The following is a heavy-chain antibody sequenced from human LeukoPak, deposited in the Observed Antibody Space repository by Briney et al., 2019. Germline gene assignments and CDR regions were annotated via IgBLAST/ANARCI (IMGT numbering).Heavy chain of an antibody. Sequence: SETLSLTCGVSGGSLSFYYWSWIRQSPGKGLEWIAEISQNGDSNYNMSLKSRVTISLDKSKNQVSLKLNSVTAADTAVYYCARTRYYYNSRSYGAPYYFDYWGQGTLVTVSS. J-gene: IGHJ4*02. CDR3: ARTRYYYNSRSYGAPYYFDY. D-gene: IGHD3-10*01. CDR2: ISQNGDS. V-gene: IGHV4-34*01. CDR1: GGSLSFYY.